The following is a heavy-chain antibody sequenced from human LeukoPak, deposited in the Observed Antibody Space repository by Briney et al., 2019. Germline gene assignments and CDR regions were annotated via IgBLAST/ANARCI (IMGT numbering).Heavy chain of an antibody. CDR2: IFDIGGT. Sequence: PSETLSLTCTVSGGSISSYYWSWIRQPPGKRLEWIGYIFDIGGTNYNPSLNSRVTISVDTSKKQFSLKLNSVTAADTAVYYCARGEGSGWYWAFDIWGQGTMVTVSS. CDR1: GGSISSYY. D-gene: IGHD6-19*01. V-gene: IGHV4-59*01. J-gene: IGHJ3*02. CDR3: ARGEGSGWYWAFDI.